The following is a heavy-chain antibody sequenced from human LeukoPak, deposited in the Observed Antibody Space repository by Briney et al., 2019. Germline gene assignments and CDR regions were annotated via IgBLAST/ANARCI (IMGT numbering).Heavy chain of an antibody. CDR1: GFTFSSYS. CDR3: ARERRHSSGLDY. Sequence: GGSLRLSCAASGFTFSSYSMNCVRQAPGKGLEWVSSISSSSSYIYYADSVKGRFTISRDNAKNSLYLQMNSLRAEDTAVYYCARERRHSSGLDYWGQGTLVTVSS. J-gene: IGHJ4*02. CDR2: ISSSSSYI. D-gene: IGHD6-19*01. V-gene: IGHV3-21*01.